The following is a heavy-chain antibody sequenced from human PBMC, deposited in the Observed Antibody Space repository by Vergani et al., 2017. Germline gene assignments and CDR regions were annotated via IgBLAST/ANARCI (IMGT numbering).Heavy chain of an antibody. CDR3: ARDPATVVPEPFFDY. V-gene: IGHV3-33*01. CDR1: GFTFSSYG. J-gene: IGHJ4*02. Sequence: QVQLVESGGGVVQPGRSLRLSCAASGFTFSSYGMHWVRQAPGKGLEWVAVIWYDGSNKYYADSVKGRFTISRDNSKTTLYLQMNSLRAEDTAVYYCARDPATVVPEPFFDYWGQGTLVTVSS. CDR2: IWYDGSNK. D-gene: IGHD4-23*01.